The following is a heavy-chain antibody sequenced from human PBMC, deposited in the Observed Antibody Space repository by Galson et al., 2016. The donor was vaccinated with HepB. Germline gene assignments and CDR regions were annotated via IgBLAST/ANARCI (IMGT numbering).Heavy chain of an antibody. CDR3: ASIPPIRDCTGTSCYDYGMDV. CDR1: GYTLTELS. D-gene: IGHD2-2*01. Sequence: SVKVSCKVSGYTLTELSMYWVRQAPGKGLEWMGGFDPEDGETIYAQKFQDRVTMTEDTSTDTAYMELSSLRSEDTAVYYCASIPPIRDCTGTSCYDYGMDVWGQGTTVTVSS. CDR2: FDPEDGET. J-gene: IGHJ6*02. V-gene: IGHV1-24*01.